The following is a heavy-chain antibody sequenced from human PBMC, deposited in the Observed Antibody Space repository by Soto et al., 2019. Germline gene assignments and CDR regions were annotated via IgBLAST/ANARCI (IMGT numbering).Heavy chain of an antibody. D-gene: IGHD5-12*01. V-gene: IGHV3-7*01. CDR2: INQAGSQT. CDR3: VSWDDIVVSSD. J-gene: IGHJ4*02. Sequence: PGGSLRLSCAASGFTFSANWMSWLRQAPGKGLEWVAHINQAGSQTLYVDSVKGRFTISRDNVKNSVYLQMNSLRADDTAVYYCVSWDDIVVSSDWGQGILVTVSS. CDR1: GFTFSANW.